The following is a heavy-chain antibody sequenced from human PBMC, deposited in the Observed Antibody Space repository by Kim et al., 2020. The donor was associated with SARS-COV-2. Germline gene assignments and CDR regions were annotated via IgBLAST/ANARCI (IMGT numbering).Heavy chain of an antibody. CDR3: ARTFHTVAKAKYGMDV. Sequence: LKSRVTISVDTSKNQFSLKLSSVTAADTAVYYCARTFHTVAKAKYGMDVWGQGTTVTVSS. J-gene: IGHJ6*02. D-gene: IGHD6-19*01. V-gene: IGHV4-31*02.